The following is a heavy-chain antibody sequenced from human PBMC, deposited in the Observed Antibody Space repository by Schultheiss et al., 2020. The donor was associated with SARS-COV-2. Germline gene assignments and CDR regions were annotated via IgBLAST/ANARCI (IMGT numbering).Heavy chain of an antibody. V-gene: IGHV3-73*01. CDR1: GFTFGDYA. J-gene: IGHJ3*02. D-gene: IGHD4-17*01. CDR2: IRSKANNYAT. CDR3: ARDYDYGDYVGDDAFDI. Sequence: GGSLRLSCTASGFTFGDYAMSWFRQAPGKGLEWVGRIRSKANNYATEYGASVKGRFTISRDDSKNTAYLQMNSLRDEDTAVYYCARDYDYGDYVGDDAFDIWGQGTMVTVSS.